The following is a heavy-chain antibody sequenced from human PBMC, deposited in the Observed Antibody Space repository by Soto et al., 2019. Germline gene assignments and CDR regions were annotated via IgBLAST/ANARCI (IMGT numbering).Heavy chain of an antibody. CDR1: GGTFSSYA. CDR2: IIPIFGTA. D-gene: IGHD1-7*01. Sequence: GASVKVSCKASGGTFSSYAISWVRQAPGQGLEWMGGIIPIFGTANYAQKFHGRVTITADESTSTAYMELSSLRSEDTAVYYCAGPPELTRIYYYYGMDVWGQGTTVTVSS. CDR3: AGPPELTRIYYYYGMDV. V-gene: IGHV1-69*13. J-gene: IGHJ6*02.